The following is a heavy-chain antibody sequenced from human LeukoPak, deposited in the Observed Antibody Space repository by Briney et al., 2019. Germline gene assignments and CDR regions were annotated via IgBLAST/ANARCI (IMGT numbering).Heavy chain of an antibody. CDR2: ISSSGSTI. D-gene: IGHD6-13*01. CDR3: ARAGEYDSSWYYFDY. J-gene: IGHJ4*02. Sequence: GGSLRLSCAASGFTFCDYYMSWIRQAPGKGLEWVSYISSSGSTIYYADSVKGRFTISRDNAKNSLYLQMNSLRAEDTAVYYCARAGEYDSSWYYFDYWGQGTLVTVSS. CDR1: GFTFCDYY. V-gene: IGHV3-11*04.